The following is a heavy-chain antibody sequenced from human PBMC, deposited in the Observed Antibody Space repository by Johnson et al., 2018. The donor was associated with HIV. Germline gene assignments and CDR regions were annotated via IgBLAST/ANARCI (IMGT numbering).Heavy chain of an antibody. CDR2: IGIAGDT. CDR3: ARRAYGSRSFSDAFDL. J-gene: IGHJ3*01. D-gene: IGHD3-10*01. CDR1: GFTFSDYD. Sequence: VQLVESGGGLVQPGGSLRLSCVASGFTFSDYDMHWVRQTTGKVLEWVSAIGIAGDTYYPGSVKGRFTISREKAKNSFYLQMNSLGVGDTAVYYCARRAYGSRSFSDAFDLWGPGTTVIVSS. V-gene: IGHV3-13*01.